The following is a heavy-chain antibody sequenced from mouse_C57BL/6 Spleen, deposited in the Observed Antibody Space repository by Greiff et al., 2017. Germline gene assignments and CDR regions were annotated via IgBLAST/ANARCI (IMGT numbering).Heavy chain of an antibody. CDR2: INYDGSST. J-gene: IGHJ3*01. CDR1: GFTFSDYY. V-gene: IGHV5-16*01. CDR3: ARDSLGFAY. Sequence: EVKLMESEGGLVQPGSSMKLSCTASGFTFSDYYMAWVRQVPEKGLEWVANINYDGSSTYYLDSLKSRFIISRDNAKNILYLQMSSLKSEDTATYYCARDSLGFAYWGQETLVTVSA.